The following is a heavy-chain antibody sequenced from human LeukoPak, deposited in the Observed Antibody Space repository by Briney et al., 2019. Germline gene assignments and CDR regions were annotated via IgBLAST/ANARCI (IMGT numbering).Heavy chain of an antibody. D-gene: IGHD4-17*01. V-gene: IGHV4-39*01. Sequence: SETLSLICTVSGGSIRSSNYYWGWIRQPPGKGLEWIGSIYYSGSTYYNPSLKSRVTISVDTSKNQFSLKLSSVTAADTAVYYCARRNGDYGAMDDWGQGTLVTVSS. CDR1: GGSIRSSNYY. CDR3: ARRNGDYGAMDD. CDR2: IYYSGST. J-gene: IGHJ4*02.